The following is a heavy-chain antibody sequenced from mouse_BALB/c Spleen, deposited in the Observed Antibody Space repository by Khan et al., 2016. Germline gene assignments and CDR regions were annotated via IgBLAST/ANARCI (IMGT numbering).Heavy chain of an antibody. D-gene: IGHD1-1*01. J-gene: IGHJ2*01. Sequence: EVQLQESGPGLVKPSQSLSLTCTVTGYSITSDYAWNWIRQFPGNKLEWMGYISYSGSTSYNPSLKSRISITRDTSKDQFFLQLNSVTTADTATYYCASHTVVEGYFDYWGQGTTLTVSS. CDR3: ASHTVVEGYFDY. V-gene: IGHV3-2*02. CDR2: ISYSGST. CDR1: GYSITSDYA.